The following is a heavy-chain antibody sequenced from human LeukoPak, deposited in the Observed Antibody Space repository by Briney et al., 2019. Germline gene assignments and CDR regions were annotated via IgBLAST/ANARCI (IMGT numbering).Heavy chain of an antibody. Sequence: GGSLRLSCATSGFAFSGYGMHWVRQAPGKGLEWVAVISYDGSNKYYADSVKGRFTISRDNSKNTLYLQMNSLRAEDTAVYYCAKDYKSSGYSPYFDYWGQGTLVTVSS. J-gene: IGHJ4*02. CDR1: GFAFSGYG. D-gene: IGHD3-22*01. CDR3: AKDYKSSGYSPYFDY. CDR2: ISYDGSNK. V-gene: IGHV3-30*18.